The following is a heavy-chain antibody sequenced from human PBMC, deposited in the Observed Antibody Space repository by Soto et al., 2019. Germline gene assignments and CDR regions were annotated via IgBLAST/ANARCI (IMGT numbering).Heavy chain of an antibody. Sequence: GGSLRLSCAASGFTFSSYGMHWVRQAPGKGLEWVAVISYDGSNKYYADSVKGRFTISRDNSKNTLYLQMNSLRAEDTAVYYCAKDWYYYGSGSHTPLDHWGQGTLVTVSS. CDR3: AKDWYYYGSGSHTPLDH. J-gene: IGHJ5*02. CDR1: GFTFSSYG. D-gene: IGHD3-10*01. CDR2: ISYDGSNK. V-gene: IGHV3-30*18.